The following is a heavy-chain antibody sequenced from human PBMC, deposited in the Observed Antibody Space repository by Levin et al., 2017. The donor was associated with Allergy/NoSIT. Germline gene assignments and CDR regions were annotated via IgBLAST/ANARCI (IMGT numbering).Heavy chain of an antibody. D-gene: IGHD3-10*01. J-gene: IGHJ6*02. Sequence: GGSLRLSCAASGFTFSSYDMYWVRQPTGKGLEWVSAIGTTGDTYYSGSVKGRFTISRENAKNSLYLQMNSLRAGDTAVYYCARMGRGGSWYGMDVWGQGTTVTVSS. CDR2: IGTTGDT. V-gene: IGHV3-13*01. CDR3: ARMGRGGSWYGMDV. CDR1: GFTFSSYD.